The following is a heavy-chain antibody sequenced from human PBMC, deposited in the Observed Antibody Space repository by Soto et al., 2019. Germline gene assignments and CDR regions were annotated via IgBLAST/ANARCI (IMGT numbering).Heavy chain of an antibody. CDR2: IDPSDSYT. V-gene: IGHV5-10-1*01. D-gene: IGHD2-15*01. CDR3: VTAAYCSGGSCYPVYYYYYGMDV. Sequence: GSSLKIYGMRTRYNFTIYSISWVGQVRGTGVEWMGRIDPSDSYTIYSPSFQSHVTISADKSISTAYLQWGSLKASDTAKYYCVTAAYCSGGSCYPVYYYYYGMDVWGQGTTVTVSS. J-gene: IGHJ6*02. CDR1: RYNFTIYS.